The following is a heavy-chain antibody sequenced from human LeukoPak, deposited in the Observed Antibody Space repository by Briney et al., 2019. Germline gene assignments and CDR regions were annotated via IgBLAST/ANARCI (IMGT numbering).Heavy chain of an antibody. J-gene: IGHJ4*02. D-gene: IGHD6-19*01. Sequence: ASVKVSCKASGYTFTSYGISWVRQAPVQGLECMGWISAYNGNTNYAQKLQGRVTMTTDTSTSTAYMELRSLRSDDTAVYYCATVTVAGSFDYWGQGTLVTVSS. V-gene: IGHV1-18*01. CDR2: ISAYNGNT. CDR1: GYTFTSYG. CDR3: ATVTVAGSFDY.